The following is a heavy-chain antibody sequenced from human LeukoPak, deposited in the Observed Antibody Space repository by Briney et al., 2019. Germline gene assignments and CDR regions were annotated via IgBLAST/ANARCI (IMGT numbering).Heavy chain of an antibody. CDR3: ARIYGGNFYYFDC. V-gene: IGHV3-7*01. CDR2: IKQDGSEI. D-gene: IGHD4-23*01. CDR1: GFTFSSNW. Sequence: GGSLRLSCAASGFTFSSNWMSWVRQAPGKGLEWVGNIKQDGSEIYYVDSVKGRFTISRDNAKNSLYLQMNSLRAEDTAVYYCARIYGGNFYYFDCWGQGTLVTVSS. J-gene: IGHJ4*02.